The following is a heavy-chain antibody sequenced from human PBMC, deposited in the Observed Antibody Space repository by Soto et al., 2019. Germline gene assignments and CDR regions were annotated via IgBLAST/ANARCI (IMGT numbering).Heavy chain of an antibody. Sequence: QPWWSLRLSCVSSGFTFSDYAMSWVRHVPGKGLEWVSAITDSGVSTYYADSVKGRFTISRDNSKNTLFLQMNSLRVEDTAIYFCAKISSAHYYYYVMGVWGQGTTVTVSS. V-gene: IGHV3-23*01. CDR2: ITDSGVST. J-gene: IGHJ6*02. CDR1: GFTFSDYA. CDR3: AKISSAHYYYYVMGV. D-gene: IGHD3-22*01.